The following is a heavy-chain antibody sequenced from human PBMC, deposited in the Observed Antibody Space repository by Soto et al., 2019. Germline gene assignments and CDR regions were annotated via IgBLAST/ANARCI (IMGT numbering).Heavy chain of an antibody. J-gene: IGHJ4*02. CDR1: GFTVSNNY. V-gene: IGHV3-53*01. Sequence: EVQLVESGGGLIQPGGSLRLSCAVSGFTVSNNYMSWVRQAPGKGLEGVSVIYSGGYTAYGDSVKGRFTISRDNSKNTLSLQRSSRRAPAAAVYYCARQRGGGGYWGQGTLVTVSS. CDR2: IYSGGYT. D-gene: IGHD6-25*01. CDR3: ARQRGGGGY.